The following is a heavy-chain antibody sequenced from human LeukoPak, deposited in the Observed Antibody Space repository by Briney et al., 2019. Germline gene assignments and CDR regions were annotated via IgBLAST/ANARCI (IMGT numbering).Heavy chain of an antibody. D-gene: IGHD6-13*01. CDR3: ARVYSSSHNWFDT. V-gene: IGHV4-59*01. Sequence: PSETLSLTCTVSGGSISSYYWSWIRQPPGKGLEWIGYIYHSGSTKYNPSLKSRVTISVDTSKNQFSLKLSSVTAADTAVYYCARVYSSSHNWFDTWGQGTHVTVSS. CDR2: IYHSGST. J-gene: IGHJ5*02. CDR1: GGSISSYY.